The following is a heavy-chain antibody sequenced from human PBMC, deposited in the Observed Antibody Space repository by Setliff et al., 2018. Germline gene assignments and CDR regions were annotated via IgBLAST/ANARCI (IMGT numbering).Heavy chain of an antibody. J-gene: IGHJ4*02. V-gene: IGHV4-4*08. CDR2: ISPSGST. CDR1: GGSISSNY. CDR3: ARSPSSGAYWNPRPFYSDY. Sequence: PSETLSLTCTVSGGSISSNYWSWVRQPPGKGLEWIGHISPSGSTTYNPSVKSRVTISLDTSKNHFSLKLDSVTAADTALYYCARSPSSGAYWNPRPFYSDYWARGTLVTVSS. D-gene: IGHD1-26*01.